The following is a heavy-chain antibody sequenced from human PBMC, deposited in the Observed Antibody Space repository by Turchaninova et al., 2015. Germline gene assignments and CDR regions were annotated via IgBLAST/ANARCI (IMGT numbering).Heavy chain of an antibody. CDR3: ARGRGDYASGGYYMDV. D-gene: IGHD4-17*01. Sequence: GGSFSGYYWSWIRQPPGKGLAWIGEITHSGNSKYKTFRNCRVTISVDRSKNQFSLRLNSVTAADTAVYYCARGRGDYASGGYYMDVWGKGTPVSVSS. J-gene: IGHJ6*03. CDR1: GGSFSGYY. CDR2: ITHSGNS. V-gene: IGHV4-34*01.